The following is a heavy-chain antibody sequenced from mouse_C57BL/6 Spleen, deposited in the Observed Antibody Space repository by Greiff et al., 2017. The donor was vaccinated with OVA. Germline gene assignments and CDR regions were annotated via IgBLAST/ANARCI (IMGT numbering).Heavy chain of an antibody. V-gene: IGHV1-50*01. CDR2: IDPSDSYT. Sequence: VQLQQPGAELVKPGASVKLSCKASGYTFTSYWMQWVKQRPGQGLEWIGEIDPSDSYTNYNQKFKGKATLTVDTSSSTAYMQLSSLTSEDSAVYYCARRAYGYDGDWYFDVWGTGTTVTVSS. CDR1: GYTFTSYW. J-gene: IGHJ1*03. CDR3: ARRAYGYDGDWYFDV. D-gene: IGHD2-2*01.